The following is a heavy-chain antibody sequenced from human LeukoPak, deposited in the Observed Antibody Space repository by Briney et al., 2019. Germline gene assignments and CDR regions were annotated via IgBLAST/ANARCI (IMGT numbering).Heavy chain of an antibody. Sequence: PGGSPRLSCAASGFTFSSYAMSWVRQAPGKGLEWVSAISGSGGSTYYADPVKGRFTISRDNSKNTLYLQMNSLRAEDTAVYYCAKGEYCSSTSCYLHVSGDYWGQGTLVTVSS. V-gene: IGHV3-23*01. CDR2: ISGSGGST. CDR3: AKGEYCSSTSCYLHVSGDY. D-gene: IGHD2-2*01. J-gene: IGHJ4*02. CDR1: GFTFSSYA.